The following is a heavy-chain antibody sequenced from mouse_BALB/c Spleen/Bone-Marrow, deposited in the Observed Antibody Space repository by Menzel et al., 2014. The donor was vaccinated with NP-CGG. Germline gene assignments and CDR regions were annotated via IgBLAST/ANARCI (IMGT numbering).Heavy chain of an antibody. CDR3: ARWLLPYYAMDY. CDR2: IYPVNVHA. Sequence: VMLVESGPELVKPGASVGISCKASGYTFTNYYIHWVKQRPGQGLEWIGWIYPVNVHANFNEKFRGKATLTADKSSSTAYMQLSSLTSEDSAVYFCARWLLPYYAMDYWGQGTSVTVSS. CDR1: GYTFTNYY. J-gene: IGHJ4*01. V-gene: IGHV1S56*01. D-gene: IGHD2-3*01.